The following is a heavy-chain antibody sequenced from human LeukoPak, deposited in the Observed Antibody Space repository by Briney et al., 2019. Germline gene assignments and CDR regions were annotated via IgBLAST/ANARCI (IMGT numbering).Heavy chain of an antibody. J-gene: IGHJ2*01. CDR1: GFVFSTYW. Sequence: GGSLRLSCAASGFVFSTYWVTWVRQAPGMGLAWVANIKPDGTERFYVDSVRGRFTISRDNAKNSLYLQMNSLGGDDTAVYYCARVRTEWYIDLWGRDTLVTVSA. CDR2: IKPDGTER. V-gene: IGHV3-7*01. CDR3: ARVRTEWYIDL.